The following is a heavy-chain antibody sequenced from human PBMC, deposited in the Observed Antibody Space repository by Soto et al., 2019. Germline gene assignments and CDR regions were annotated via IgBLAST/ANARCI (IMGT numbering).Heavy chain of an antibody. Sequence: SLTCAISGDSVSSNSVAWNWIRQSPSRGLEWLGRTYYRSKWYNDYAVSVKSRITINPDTSKNQFSLQLKSVTPEDTAVYYCARDPIAGAGIHLDYWGQGTLVPVSS. CDR3: ARDPIAGAGIHLDY. CDR2: TYYRSKWYN. D-gene: IGHD6-13*01. J-gene: IGHJ4*02. CDR1: GDSVSSNSVA. V-gene: IGHV6-1*01.